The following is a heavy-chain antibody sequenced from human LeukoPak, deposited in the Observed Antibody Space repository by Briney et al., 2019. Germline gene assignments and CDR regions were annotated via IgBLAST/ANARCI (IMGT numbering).Heavy chain of an antibody. D-gene: IGHD3-3*01. CDR1: GGPFSGYY. J-gene: IGHJ6*03. V-gene: IGHV4-34*01. Sequence: SETLSLTCAVYGGPFSGYYWSWIRQPPGKGLEWIGEINHSGSTNYNPSLKSRVTISVDTSKNQFSLKLSSVTAADTAVYYCARRDYDFWSGPYGYMDVWGKGTTVTVSS. CDR3: ARRDYDFWSGPYGYMDV. CDR2: INHSGST.